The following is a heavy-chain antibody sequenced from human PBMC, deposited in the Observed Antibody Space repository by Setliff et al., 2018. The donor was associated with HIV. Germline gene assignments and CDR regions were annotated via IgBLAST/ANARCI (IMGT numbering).Heavy chain of an antibody. Sequence: GGSLRLSCAASGFSFGTYSMNWVRQAPGKGLEWVSYISGGGTYYADFVKGRFTISRDNSKNTLYLQMNSLRAEDTAVYYCAKAPLTIVATGGEDCWGQGTLVTVSS. D-gene: IGHD6-13*01. J-gene: IGHJ4*02. CDR1: GFSFGTYS. V-gene: IGHV3-23*01. CDR2: ISGGGT. CDR3: AKAPLTIVATGGEDC.